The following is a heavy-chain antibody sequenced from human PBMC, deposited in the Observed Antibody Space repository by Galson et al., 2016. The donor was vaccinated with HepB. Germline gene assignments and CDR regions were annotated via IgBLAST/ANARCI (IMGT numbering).Heavy chain of an antibody. Sequence: SLRLSCAASGFTFNTCAMSWVRQAPGKGLEWVSSVSHSGTNTYYGDSVKGRFIISRDNSKSTVYLQMNSLRAEDTAVYYCAKEYCGSTSCYFSYYFAMDVWGQGTTVTVSS. J-gene: IGHJ6*02. CDR2: VSHSGTNT. CDR3: AKEYCGSTSCYFSYYFAMDV. D-gene: IGHD2-2*01. CDR1: GFTFNTCA. V-gene: IGHV3-23*01.